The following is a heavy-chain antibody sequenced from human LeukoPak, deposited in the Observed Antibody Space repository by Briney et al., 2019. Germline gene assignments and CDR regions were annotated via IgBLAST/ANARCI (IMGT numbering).Heavy chain of an antibody. CDR3: AKAAGIAVAGTGGY. J-gene: IGHJ4*02. CDR2: ISGSGGST. D-gene: IGHD6-19*01. Sequence: GGSLRLSCAASGFTFSSYAMSWVRQAPGKGLEWVSAISGSGGSTYYADSVKGRFTISRDNSKNTLYPQMNSLRAEDTAVYYCAKAAGIAVAGTGGYWGQGTLVTVSS. V-gene: IGHV3-23*01. CDR1: GFTFSSYA.